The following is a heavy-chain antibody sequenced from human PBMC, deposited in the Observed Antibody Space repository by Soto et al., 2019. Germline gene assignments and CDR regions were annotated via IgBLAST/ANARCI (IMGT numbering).Heavy chain of an antibody. CDR3: ALQGVGATTGNYYGMDV. CDR2: IYPGDSDT. V-gene: IGHV5-51*01. Sequence: GESLKISCKGSGYSFSSYWINWVRQMPGKGLEWMGIIYPGDSDTRYSPSFQGQVTISADKSISTAYLQWSSLKASDTAMYYCALQGVGATTGNYYGMDVWGQGATVTVSS. CDR1: GYSFSSYW. D-gene: IGHD1-26*01. J-gene: IGHJ6*02.